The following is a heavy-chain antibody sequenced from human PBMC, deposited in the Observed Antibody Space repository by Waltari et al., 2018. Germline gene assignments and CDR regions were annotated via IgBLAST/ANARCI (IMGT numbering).Heavy chain of an antibody. V-gene: IGHV2-5*01. CDR2: IYWNDDK. CDR1: GFSLSTSGVG. CDR3: AHRAIGSSWSGDY. D-gene: IGHD6-13*01. Sequence: QITLKESGPTLVKPTQTLTLTCTFSGFSLSTSGVGVGWIRQPPGKALEWLALIYWNDDKRYSPYQRSRLTITKDSAKNQVVLTTTNMDPGDAATYYCAHRAIGSSWSGDYWGQGTLVTVSA. J-gene: IGHJ4*02.